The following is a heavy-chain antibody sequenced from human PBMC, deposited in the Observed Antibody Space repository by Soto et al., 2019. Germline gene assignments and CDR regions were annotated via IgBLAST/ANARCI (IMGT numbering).Heavy chain of an antibody. V-gene: IGHV3-30*18. CDR1: GFTFSSYG. CDR3: AKDVLRFLEWLAFYGMDV. D-gene: IGHD3-3*01. Sequence: QVQLVESGGGVVQPGRSLRLSCAASGFTFSSYGMHWVRQAPGKGLEWVAVISYDGSNKYYADSVKGRFTISRDNSKNTWYLQMNSLRAEDTAVYYCAKDVLRFLEWLAFYGMDVWGQGTTVTVSS. CDR2: ISYDGSNK. J-gene: IGHJ6*02.